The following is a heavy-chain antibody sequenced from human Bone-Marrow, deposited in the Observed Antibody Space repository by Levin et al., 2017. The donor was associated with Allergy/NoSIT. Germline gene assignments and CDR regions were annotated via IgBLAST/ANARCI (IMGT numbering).Heavy chain of an antibody. CDR3: ARGANFYYDSCDFDI. V-gene: IGHV3-23*01. CDR2: ISGGSSAI. CDR1: GFTFGSHA. J-gene: IGHJ3*02. Sequence: PGESLKISCAASGFTFGSHALTWVRQTPGEGLEWVSAISGGSSAIYYADSVKGRFNISRDNSKNMLYLQMTSLRGDDTAVYYCARGANFYYDSCDFDIWGQGTMVTVSS. D-gene: IGHD3-22*01.